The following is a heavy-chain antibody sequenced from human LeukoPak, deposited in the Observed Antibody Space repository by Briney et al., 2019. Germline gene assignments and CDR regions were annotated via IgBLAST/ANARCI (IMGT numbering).Heavy chain of an antibody. D-gene: IGHD3-10*01. J-gene: IGHJ4*02. Sequence: GGSLRLSCAASGFTFSSYSMNWVRQAPGKGLEWVSSISSSSSYIYYADSVKGRFTISRDNAKNSLYLQMNSLRAEGTAVYYCARDGLPYYYGSGSLWGQGTLVTVSS. CDR3: ARDGLPYYYGSGSL. V-gene: IGHV3-21*01. CDR2: ISSSSSYI. CDR1: GFTFSSYS.